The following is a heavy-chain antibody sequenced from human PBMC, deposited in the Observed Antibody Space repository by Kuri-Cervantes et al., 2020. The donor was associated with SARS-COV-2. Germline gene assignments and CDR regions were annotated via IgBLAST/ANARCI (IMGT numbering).Heavy chain of an antibody. CDR3: AREGQGPGAVVIAEYTWFDP. CDR2: IIPVFGTA. V-gene: IGHV1-69*13. Sequence: SVKVSCKTSGGAFSTYAMNWVRQAPGQGLEWMGGIIPVFGTANYAQQFQGRVTITADESTSTAYMELSSLRSEDTAVYYCAREGQGPGAVVIAEYTWFDPWGQGTVVTVSS. D-gene: IGHD2-8*02. CDR1: GGAFSTYA. J-gene: IGHJ5*02.